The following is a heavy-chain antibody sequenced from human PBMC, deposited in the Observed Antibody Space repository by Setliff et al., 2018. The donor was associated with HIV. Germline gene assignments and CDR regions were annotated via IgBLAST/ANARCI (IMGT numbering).Heavy chain of an antibody. J-gene: IGHJ6*03. CDR3: ARDKGYYYMDV. CDR2: IYYSGTI. Sequence: PSETLSLTCTVSNGSISSGDHYWNWIRQHPGKGLEWIGYIYYSGTIYYNPSLKSRVTMSIDTSKNQFSLKLKSVTAADTAVYYCARDKGYYYMDVWGKGITVTVSS. V-gene: IGHV4-31*03. CDR1: NGSISSGDHY.